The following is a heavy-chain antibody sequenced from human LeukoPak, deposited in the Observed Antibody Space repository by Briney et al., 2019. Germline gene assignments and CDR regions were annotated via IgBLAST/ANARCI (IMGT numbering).Heavy chain of an antibody. D-gene: IGHD3-10*01. CDR1: GGSISNYY. CDR2: IYYSGST. V-gene: IGHV4-59*01. Sequence: SETLSLTCTVSGGSISNYYWSWIRQPPGKGLEWVGYIYYSGSTNYNPSLKSRVTISVDTSKNQFSLKLSSVTAADTAVYYCARALYYYGSGSLGPGAFDIWGQGTMVTVSS. J-gene: IGHJ3*02. CDR3: ARALYYYGSGSLGPGAFDI.